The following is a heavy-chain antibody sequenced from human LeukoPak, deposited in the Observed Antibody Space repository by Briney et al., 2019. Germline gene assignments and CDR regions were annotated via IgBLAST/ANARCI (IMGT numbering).Heavy chain of an antibody. CDR1: GFTFSSYA. CDR3: AKDPYCSGGSCYGAEYFQH. CDR2: ISGSGGST. J-gene: IGHJ1*01. D-gene: IGHD2-15*01. Sequence: GGSLRLSCGASGFTFSSYAMSWVRQAPGKGLEWVSAISGSGGSTYYADSVKGRFAISRDNSKNTLYLQMNSLRAEDTAVYYCAKDPYCSGGSCYGAEYFQHWGQGTLVTVSS. V-gene: IGHV3-23*01.